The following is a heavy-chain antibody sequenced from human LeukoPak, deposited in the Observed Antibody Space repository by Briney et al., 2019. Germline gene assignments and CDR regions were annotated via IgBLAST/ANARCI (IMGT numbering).Heavy chain of an antibody. V-gene: IGHV3-21*01. Sequence: GSLRLSCAASGFTFSSYAVSWVRQAPGKGLEWVSSISSSSSYIYYADSVKGRFTISRDNAKNSLYLQMNSLRAEDTAVYYCARGIRPGGERKYNWNDWWFDPWAREPWSPSPQ. CDR3: ARGIRPGGERKYNWNDWWFDP. J-gene: IGHJ5*02. D-gene: IGHD1-1*01. CDR2: ISSSSSYI. CDR1: GFTFSSYA.